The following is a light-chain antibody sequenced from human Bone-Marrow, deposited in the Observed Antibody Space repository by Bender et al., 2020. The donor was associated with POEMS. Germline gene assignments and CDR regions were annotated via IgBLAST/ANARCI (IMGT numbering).Light chain of an antibody. CDR3: SSYSSSSTMWL. J-gene: IGLJ3*02. Sequence: QSALTQPASVSGSPGQSITISCTGTSSDVGGYDYVSWYQQHPGKAPKLMLFDVSNRPSGVSDRFSGSKSGNTASLTIFGLQAEDEADYYCSSYSSSSTMWLFGGGTKLTVL. CDR2: DVS. V-gene: IGLV2-14*01. CDR1: SSDVGGYDY.